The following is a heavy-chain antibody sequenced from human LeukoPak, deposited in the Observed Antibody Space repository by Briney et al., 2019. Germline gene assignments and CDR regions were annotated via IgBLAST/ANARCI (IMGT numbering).Heavy chain of an antibody. CDR2: IYYSGTT. Sequence: PSETLSLTCTVSGGSITSNSHHWDWIRQAPGKGLEWIGNIYYSGTTSYNPSLQSRVSISVDTSKNQFSLRLSSVTAADTAVYYCARRGDILTDYAFDYWGKGTLVTVSS. V-gene: IGHV4-39*01. J-gene: IGHJ4*02. CDR3: ARRGDILTDYAFDY. CDR1: GGSITSNSHH. D-gene: IGHD3-9*01.